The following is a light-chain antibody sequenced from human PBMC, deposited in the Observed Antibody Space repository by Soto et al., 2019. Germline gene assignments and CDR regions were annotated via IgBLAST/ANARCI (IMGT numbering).Light chain of an antibody. V-gene: IGKV3-15*01. CDR3: QRYNNWPRT. J-gene: IGKJ1*01. Sequence: EIVMTQSPATLSVSPGERATLSCRASQSVSGNLAWYQQKPGQAPRLLIYGASTRATGIPARFSGSGSGTQFPLTISSVQSEDCAVYYCQRYNNWPRTFGQGTKVEIK. CDR2: GAS. CDR1: QSVSGN.